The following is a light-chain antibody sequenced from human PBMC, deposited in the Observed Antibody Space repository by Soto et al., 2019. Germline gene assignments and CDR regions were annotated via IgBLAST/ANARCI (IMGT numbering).Light chain of an antibody. J-gene: IGLJ1*01. Sequence: QSVLTHPASVSWSPGQSVTISCTGTSSDVGAYKFVSWFQHHPGKAPKVIIYEVSNRPSGVSNRFSGSKSGNTASLTISRLQAEDEADYYCCSYTTSSTHVFGTGTKVTVL. CDR3: CSYTTSSTHV. CDR2: EVS. V-gene: IGLV2-14*01. CDR1: SSDVGAYKF.